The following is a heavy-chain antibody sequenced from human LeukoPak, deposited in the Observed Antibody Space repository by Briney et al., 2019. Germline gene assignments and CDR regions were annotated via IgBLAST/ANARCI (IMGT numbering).Heavy chain of an antibody. Sequence: SETLSLTCAVYGGSFSGYYWSWIRQPPGKGLEWIGEINHSGSTNYDPSLKSRVTISVDTSKNQFSLKLSSVTAADTAVYYCARGCGGDCYSAYWGQGTLVTVSS. D-gene: IGHD2-21*02. J-gene: IGHJ4*02. CDR1: GGSFSGYY. V-gene: IGHV4-34*01. CDR3: ARGCGGDCYSAY. CDR2: INHSGST.